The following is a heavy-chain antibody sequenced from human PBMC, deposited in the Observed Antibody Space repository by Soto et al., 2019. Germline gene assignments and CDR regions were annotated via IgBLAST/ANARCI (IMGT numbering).Heavy chain of an antibody. CDR3: AGTSASFIAVAEDYYYYGMDV. CDR2: IDPSDSYT. CDR1: GYSFTSYW. Sequence: GESLKISCKGSGYSFTSYWISWVRQMPGKGLEWMGRIDPSDSYTNYSPSFQGHVTISADKSISTAYLQWSSLKASDTAMYYCAGTSASFIAVAEDYYYYGMDVWGQGTTVTVAS. D-gene: IGHD6-19*01. J-gene: IGHJ6*02. V-gene: IGHV5-10-1*01.